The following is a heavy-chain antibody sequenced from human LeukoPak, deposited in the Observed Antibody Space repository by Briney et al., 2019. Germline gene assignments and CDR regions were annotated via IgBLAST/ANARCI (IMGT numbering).Heavy chain of an antibody. Sequence: ASVKVSCKASGYTFTGYHMHWVRQAPGQGLEWMGWINPNSGGTNYAQKFQGRVTMTRDTSISTAYMELSRLRSDDTAVYYCATPVAPIVVVPAALYGMDVWGQGTTVTVSS. D-gene: IGHD2-2*01. CDR3: ATPVAPIVVVPAALYGMDV. J-gene: IGHJ6*02. CDR1: GYTFTGYH. V-gene: IGHV1-2*02. CDR2: INPNSGGT.